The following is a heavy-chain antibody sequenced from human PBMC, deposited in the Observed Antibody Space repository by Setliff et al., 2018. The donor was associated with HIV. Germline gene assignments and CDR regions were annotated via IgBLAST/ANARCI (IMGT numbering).Heavy chain of an antibody. Sequence: GASVKVSCKASGYTFTSYGFSWVRQAPGQGLEWMGGIIPVFGKVEYAQRFQGRVKITADESTSTAYMELSSLRSEDTAVYYCARGRITGTINFWGQGTLVTVSS. J-gene: IGHJ4*02. CDR2: IIPVFGKV. CDR3: ARGRITGTINF. D-gene: IGHD1-7*01. V-gene: IGHV1-69*13. CDR1: GYTFTSYG.